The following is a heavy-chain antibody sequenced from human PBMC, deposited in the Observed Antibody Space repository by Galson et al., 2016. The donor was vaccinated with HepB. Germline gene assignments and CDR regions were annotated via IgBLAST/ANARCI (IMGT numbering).Heavy chain of an antibody. CDR2: ISYNGGKT. CDR3: AKDLEKVLVIYSFDY. Sequence: SLRLSCAAAGFICSSYGMHWVRQAPGKGLERVAVISYNGGKTSYADSVQGRSTLSSDSSKNTLYLQMNSLRAGDTGVYYCAKDLEKVLVIYSFDYWGQGTLVTVST. J-gene: IGHJ4*02. V-gene: IGHV3-30*18. CDR1: GFICSSYG. D-gene: IGHD2-21*01.